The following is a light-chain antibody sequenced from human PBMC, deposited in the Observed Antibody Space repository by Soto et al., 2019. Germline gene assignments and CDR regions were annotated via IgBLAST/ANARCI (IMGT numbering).Light chain of an antibody. Sequence: DIQMTQSPSTLSASVGDRVTITCRASQSISSWLAWYQQKPGKAPKLLIYKASSLESGVPSRLSGSGSGTAFTLTISSLQPDDFATYYCQQYNSYSGDTFGQGTKLEIK. CDR1: QSISSW. J-gene: IGKJ2*01. CDR3: QQYNSYSGDT. CDR2: KAS. V-gene: IGKV1-5*03.